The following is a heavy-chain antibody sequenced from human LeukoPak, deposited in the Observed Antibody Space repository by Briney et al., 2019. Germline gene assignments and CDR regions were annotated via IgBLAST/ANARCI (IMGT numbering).Heavy chain of an antibody. D-gene: IGHD3-22*01. CDR3: ARVGRYYYDSSGFYYVGY. Sequence: PGGSLRLSCAASGFTFSDYYMSWIRQAPGKGLEGVSYISSCGSTIYYADSVKGRFTISRDNAKNSLYLQMNSLRAEDTAVYYCARVGRYYYDSSGFYYVGYWGQGTLVTVSS. V-gene: IGHV3-11*04. CDR1: GFTFSDYY. J-gene: IGHJ4*02. CDR2: ISSCGSTI.